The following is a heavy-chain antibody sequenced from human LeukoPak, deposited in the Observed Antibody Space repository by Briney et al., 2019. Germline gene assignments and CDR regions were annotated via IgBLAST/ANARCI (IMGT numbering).Heavy chain of an antibody. CDR3: ARRHTIFGVVITSHPFDY. CDR1: GGSFSGYY. V-gene: IGHV4-34*01. D-gene: IGHD3-3*01. J-gene: IGHJ4*02. CDR2: INHSGST. Sequence: SETLSLTCAVYGGSFSGYYWSWIRQPPGKGLEWIGEINHSGSTNYNPSLKSRVTISVDTSKNQFSLKLSSVTAADTAVYYCARRHTIFGVVITSHPFDYWGQGTLVTVSS.